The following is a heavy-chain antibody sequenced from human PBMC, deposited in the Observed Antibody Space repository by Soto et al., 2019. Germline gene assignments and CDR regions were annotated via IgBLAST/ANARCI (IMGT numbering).Heavy chain of an antibody. D-gene: IGHD2-21*02. CDR3: ARVFPSYCGGDCSYFDS. CDR2: IFYSGST. CDR1: GGSVNSYY. Sequence: SETLSLTCTVSGGSVNSYYWSWIRQPPGKGLEWIGYIFYSGSTKSKPSLKSRVTMSVDMSKNQFSLRLTSVTAADTAVYYCARVFPSYCGGDCSYFDSWGQGTLVTVSS. J-gene: IGHJ4*02. V-gene: IGHV4-59*02.